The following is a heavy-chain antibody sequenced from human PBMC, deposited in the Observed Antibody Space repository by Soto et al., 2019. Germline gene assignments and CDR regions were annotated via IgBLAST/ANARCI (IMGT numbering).Heavy chain of an antibody. CDR3: ARDSSGSIVAAGRGGDYFDY. J-gene: IGHJ4*01. CDR1: GFTFSSSW. D-gene: IGHD6-13*01. Sequence: PGGSLRLSCAASGFTFSSSWMHWVRQAPGKGLVWVSRVSGDESSTNYADSVKGRFTISRDNAQNSLYLRMNSLRAEDTAVYYCARDSSGSIVAAGRGGDYFDYWGQGILVTVSS. V-gene: IGHV3-74*01. CDR2: VSGDESST.